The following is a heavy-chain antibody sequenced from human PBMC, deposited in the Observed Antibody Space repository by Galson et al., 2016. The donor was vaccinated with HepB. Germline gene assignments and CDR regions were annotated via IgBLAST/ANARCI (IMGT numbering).Heavy chain of an antibody. Sequence: SETLSLTCTVSGGSVDTSSYYWGWIRQPSGKGLEWIGIIYYGGSTHYNPSLESRVTISVDTSKNQFSLKLTSVTAADTAVYYCAQLWFYLQHWGQGTLVTVSS. CDR1: GGSVDTSSYY. J-gene: IGHJ1*01. CDR2: IYYGGST. D-gene: IGHD5-18*01. V-gene: IGHV4-39*01. CDR3: AQLWFYLQH.